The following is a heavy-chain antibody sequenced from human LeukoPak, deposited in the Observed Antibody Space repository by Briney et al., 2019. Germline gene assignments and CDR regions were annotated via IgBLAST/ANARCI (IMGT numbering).Heavy chain of an antibody. CDR3: TRIFSYYYFYTDV. CDR1: GFTFGDYA. V-gene: IGHV3-49*04. Sequence: PGGSLRLSCAASGFTFGDYAMSWVRQAPGEGLQWVGFIITEDYDGANDHAASVKRRFTISTDDSQNIAYLQINSLNTEDTDIYSRTRIFSYYYFYTDVWGKGTTVIVSS. J-gene: IGHJ6*03. CDR2: IITEDYDGAN.